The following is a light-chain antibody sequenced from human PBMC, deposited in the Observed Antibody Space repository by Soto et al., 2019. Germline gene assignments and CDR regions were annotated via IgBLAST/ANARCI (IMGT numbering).Light chain of an antibody. CDR3: EQYSNWPPWT. CDR1: QSISNN. Sequence: VMTQSPATLSVSPGERATLSCRASQSISNNLAWYQQRPGQAPRLLIYDASTRSTGVPARFSGGGSGTEFTLTISGLQAEDFAVYYCEQYSNWPPWTFGQGTEVEIK. CDR2: DAS. V-gene: IGKV3-15*01. J-gene: IGKJ1*01.